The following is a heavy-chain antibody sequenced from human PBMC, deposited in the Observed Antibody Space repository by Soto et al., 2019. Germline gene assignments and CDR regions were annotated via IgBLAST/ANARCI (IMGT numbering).Heavy chain of an antibody. J-gene: IGHJ6*02. V-gene: IGHV1-69*13. CDR1: GGSFSKFA. Sequence: SVKVSCKASGGSFSKFAINWVRQAPGQGLEWMGGIIPTLGTTDYAHKFQGRVTITADEATRTAYMERSGLRSEDTAVYYCARDDATHCGDDCYRYFYYGMDVWGQGTTVTVSS. CDR2: IIPTLGTT. CDR3: ARDDATHCGDDCYRYFYYGMDV. D-gene: IGHD2-21*02.